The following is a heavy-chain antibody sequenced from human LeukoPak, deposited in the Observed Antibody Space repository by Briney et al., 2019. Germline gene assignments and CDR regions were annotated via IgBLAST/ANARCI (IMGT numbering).Heavy chain of an antibody. CDR3: EGGYGSGTYSA. V-gene: IGHV4-4*07. CDR2: VYPSGTT. Sequence: PSETLSLTCTVSRVSISNYWRSWIRQAAGKGLEWIGRVYPSGTTHYNPSLQSRVTLSVDTSKNQFPLKQTSVTAGDTAVYFCEGGYGSGTYSAWGQGTLVTVSS. CDR1: RVSISNYW. J-gene: IGHJ5*02. D-gene: IGHD3-10*01.